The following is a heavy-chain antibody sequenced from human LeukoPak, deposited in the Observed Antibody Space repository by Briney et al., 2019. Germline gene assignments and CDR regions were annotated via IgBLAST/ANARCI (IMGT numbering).Heavy chain of an antibody. CDR1: GGSFSGYY. CDR3: ARGLPRRNYYDSSGYYSYYFDY. CDR2: INHSGST. Sequence: SETLSLTCAVYGGSFSGYYWSWIRQPPGKGLEWIGEINHSGSTNYNPSLKSRVTISVDTSKNQFSLKLSFVTAADTAVYYCARGLPRRNYYDSSGYYSYYFDYWGQGTLVTVSS. D-gene: IGHD3-22*01. J-gene: IGHJ4*02. V-gene: IGHV4-34*01.